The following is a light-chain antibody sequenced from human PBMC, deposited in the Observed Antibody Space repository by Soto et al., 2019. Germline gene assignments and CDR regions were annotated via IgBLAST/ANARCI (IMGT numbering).Light chain of an antibody. V-gene: IGKV1-39*01. CDR2: AAS. Sequence: DIQMTQSPSSLSASVGDRVTITCRASQSISSYLNWYQQKPGKAPKLLIYAASSLQSGVPSRFSRSGSGTDFTLTISSLQLEDFATYYCQQSYSTPAWTFGQGTMVEIK. CDR3: QQSYSTPAWT. CDR1: QSISSY. J-gene: IGKJ1*01.